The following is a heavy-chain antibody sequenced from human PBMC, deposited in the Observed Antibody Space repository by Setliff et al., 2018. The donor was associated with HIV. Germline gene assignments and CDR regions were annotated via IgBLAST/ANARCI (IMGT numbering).Heavy chain of an antibody. CDR3: ARGVAAAGL. D-gene: IGHD6-13*01. CDR2: IYTSGST. Sequence: SETLSLTCAVYGGSFSGYYWNWIRQPAGKGLEWIGHIYTSGSTNYNPSLTSPVTISLDTSKNQFSLKLSSVTAADTAVYYCARGVAAAGLWGQGTLVTVSS. V-gene: IGHV4-59*10. CDR1: GGSFSGYY. J-gene: IGHJ4*02.